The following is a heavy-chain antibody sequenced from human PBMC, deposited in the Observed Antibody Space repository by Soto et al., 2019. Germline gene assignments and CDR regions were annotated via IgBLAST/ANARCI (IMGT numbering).Heavy chain of an antibody. CDR3: ARGGYDSSGWYYYYYYIDV. CDR1: GYSFTSYW. D-gene: IGHD3-22*01. CDR2: IYPGDSDT. Sequence: GESLKISCKGSGYSFTSYWIGWVRQMPGKGLEWIGLIYPGDSDTRYSPSFQGQVTISADKSINTAYLQWSSLKASDTAMYYCARGGYDSSGWYYYYYYIDVWGKGTTVTVSS. J-gene: IGHJ6*03. V-gene: IGHV5-51*01.